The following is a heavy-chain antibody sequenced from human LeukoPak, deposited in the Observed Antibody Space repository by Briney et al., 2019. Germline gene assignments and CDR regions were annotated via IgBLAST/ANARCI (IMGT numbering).Heavy chain of an antibody. D-gene: IGHD3-10*01. CDR1: GGSISSYY. CDR2: IYYSGRT. Sequence: SETLSLTCTVSGGSISSYYWSWIRQPPGKGLEWIGYIYYSGRTNYNPSPKSRVTISEDTSKHQFSLKLSSVTAADTAVYYCARQVQLYYFDYWGQGTLVTVSS. V-gene: IGHV4-59*08. CDR3: ARQVQLYYFDY. J-gene: IGHJ4*02.